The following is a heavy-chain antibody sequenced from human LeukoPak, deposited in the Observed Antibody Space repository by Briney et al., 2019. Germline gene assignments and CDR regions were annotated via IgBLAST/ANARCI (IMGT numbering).Heavy chain of an antibody. CDR2: FSGGGDS. V-gene: IGHV3-23*01. CDR3: GKEVERHFDLKY. CDR1: GFTSGIYA. Sequence: GGSLRLSCEASGFTSGIYAVSRVRQAPGKGLEWVSAFSGGGDSYYADSVKGRFTISRDSSKTILYLQMNSLRAEDTAVYYCGKEVERHFDLKYWGQGTLVTVSS. J-gene: IGHJ4*02.